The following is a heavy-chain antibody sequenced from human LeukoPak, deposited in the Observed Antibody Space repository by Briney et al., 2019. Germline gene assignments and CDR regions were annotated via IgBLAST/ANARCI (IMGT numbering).Heavy chain of an antibody. V-gene: IGHV1-2*02. D-gene: IGHD6-13*01. CDR2: INPNSGGT. Sequence: ASVKVSCKASGYTFTGYYMHWVRQASGQGLEWMGWINPNSGGTNYAQKFQGRVTMTRDTSISTAYMELSRLRSDDTAVYHCARESGIAENAFDIWGQGTMVTVSS. J-gene: IGHJ3*02. CDR1: GYTFTGYY. CDR3: ARESGIAENAFDI.